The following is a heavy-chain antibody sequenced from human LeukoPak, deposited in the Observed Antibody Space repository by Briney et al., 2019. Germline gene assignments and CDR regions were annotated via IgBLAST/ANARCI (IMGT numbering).Heavy chain of an antibody. J-gene: IGHJ4*02. Sequence: GGSLRLSCAASGFTFSSYWMTWTRQAPGKGLEWVANIKQDGSEKYYVDSVKGRFTISRDNAKNSLYLQMNSLRAEDTAVYYCARDTGGGYSCYDCWGQGTLVTVSS. CDR3: ARDTGGGYSCYDC. CDR2: IKQDGSEK. V-gene: IGHV3-7*01. CDR1: GFTFSSYW. D-gene: IGHD5-18*01.